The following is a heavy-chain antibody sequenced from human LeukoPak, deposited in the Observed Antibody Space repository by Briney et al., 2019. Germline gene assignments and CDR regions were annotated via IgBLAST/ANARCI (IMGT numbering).Heavy chain of an antibody. D-gene: IGHD3-16*01. CDR2: IYYSGST. J-gene: IGHJ6*02. Sequence: SETLSLTCTVSGGSISSYYWSWIRQPPGKGLEWIGYIYYSGSTNYDPSLKSRVTISVDTSKNQFSLKLSSVTAADTAVYYCARVPLASSFGSSYYYYSMDVWGQGTTVTVSS. V-gene: IGHV4-59*01. CDR3: ARVPLASSFGSSYYYYSMDV. CDR1: GGSISSYY.